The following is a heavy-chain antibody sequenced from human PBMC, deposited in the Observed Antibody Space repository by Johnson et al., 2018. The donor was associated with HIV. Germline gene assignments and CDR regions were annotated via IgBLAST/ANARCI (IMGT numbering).Heavy chain of an antibody. V-gene: IGHV3-30-3*01. CDR3: ASPYSYGLDDAFDI. J-gene: IGHJ3*02. D-gene: IGHD5-18*01. Sequence: QMQLVESGGGVVQPGRSLRLSCAASGFTFSSYAMHWVRQAPGKGLEWVAVISYDGSNKYYADSVKGRFPISRDNAKKSLYLQMNSLRAEDTAVYYCASPYSYGLDDAFDIWGQGTMVTVSS. CDR1: GFTFSSYA. CDR2: ISYDGSNK.